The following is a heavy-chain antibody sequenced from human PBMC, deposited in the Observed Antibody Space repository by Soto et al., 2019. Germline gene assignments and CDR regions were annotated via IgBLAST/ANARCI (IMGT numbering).Heavy chain of an antibody. D-gene: IGHD2-2*01. CDR2: FDPEDGET. Sequence: GASVKVSCKVSGYTLTELSMHWVRQAPGKGLEWMGGFDPEDGETIYAQKFQGRVTMTEDTSTDTAYMELSSLRSEDTAVYYCATVRWNCSSTSCYWPRGNWFDPWGQGTLVTVPQ. J-gene: IGHJ5*02. CDR3: ATVRWNCSSTSCYWPRGNWFDP. CDR1: GYTLTELS. V-gene: IGHV1-24*01.